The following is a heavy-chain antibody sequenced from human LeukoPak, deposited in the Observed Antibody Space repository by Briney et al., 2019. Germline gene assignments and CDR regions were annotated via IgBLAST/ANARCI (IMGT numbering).Heavy chain of an antibody. V-gene: IGHV3-21*01. Sequence: MAGGSLRLSCTASGFTFSSYSMNWVRQAPGKGLEWVSSISSSSSYIYYADSVKGRFTISRDNAKNSLYLQMNSLRAEDTAVYYCARAANITTPKIWDYYFDYWGQGTLVTVSS. CDR2: ISSSSSYI. D-gene: IGHD1-14*01. CDR3: ARAANITTPKIWDYYFDY. J-gene: IGHJ4*02. CDR1: GFTFSSYS.